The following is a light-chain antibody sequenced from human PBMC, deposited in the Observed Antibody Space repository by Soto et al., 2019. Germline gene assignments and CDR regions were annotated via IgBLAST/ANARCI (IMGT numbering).Light chain of an antibody. Sequence: EIVMTQSPATLSVSQGERATLSCSASESVYSNLAWYQQKPGQAPTLLIFAASTRATGIPARFSGSGSGTEFTLTISSLQSEDFAVYYCQQYAKWPLTFGGGTKVEIK. CDR2: AAS. CDR1: ESVYSN. CDR3: QQYAKWPLT. J-gene: IGKJ4*01. V-gene: IGKV3-15*01.